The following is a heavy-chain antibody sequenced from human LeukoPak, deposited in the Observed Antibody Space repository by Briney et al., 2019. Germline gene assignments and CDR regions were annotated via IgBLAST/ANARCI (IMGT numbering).Heavy chain of an antibody. CDR2: ISTGTYI. V-gene: IGHV3-21*05. D-gene: IGHD4-23*01. J-gene: IGHJ4*02. Sequence: KPGGSLRLSCAASGFTFSNYGMNWVRQAPGKGLEWISHISTGTYIAYTDSVKGRFTISRDNAKNSLFLQMNSLIAEDTAVYYCTREQDREASATVVGDYWGQGTLVTVSS. CDR3: TREQDREASATVVGDY. CDR1: GFTFSNYG.